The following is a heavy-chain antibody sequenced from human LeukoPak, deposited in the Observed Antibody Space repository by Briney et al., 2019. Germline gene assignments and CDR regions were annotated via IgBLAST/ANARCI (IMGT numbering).Heavy chain of an antibody. Sequence: ASVKVSCKASGYTFTSYDINWVRQATGQGLEWMGWMNPNSGNTGYAQKFQGRVTITRNTSISTAYMELSSPRSEDTAVYYCARAQVPAAYLRTNWFDPWGQGTLVTVSS. J-gene: IGHJ5*02. CDR3: ARAQVPAAYLRTNWFDP. D-gene: IGHD2-2*01. CDR1: GYTFTSYD. CDR2: MNPNSGNT. V-gene: IGHV1-8*03.